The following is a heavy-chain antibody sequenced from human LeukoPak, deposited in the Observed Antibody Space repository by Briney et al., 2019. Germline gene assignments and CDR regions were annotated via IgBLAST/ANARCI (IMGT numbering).Heavy chain of an antibody. CDR1: GFTFSSYG. Sequence: PGGSLRLSCAASGFTFSSYGMHWVRQAPGKGLEWVAVIWYDGSNKYYADSVKGRFTISRDNSKNTLYLQMNSLRAEDTAVYYCARDKPNYYDIPDAFDIWGQGTMVIVSS. CDR2: IWYDGSNK. CDR3: ARDKPNYYDIPDAFDI. J-gene: IGHJ3*02. V-gene: IGHV3-33*01. D-gene: IGHD3-22*01.